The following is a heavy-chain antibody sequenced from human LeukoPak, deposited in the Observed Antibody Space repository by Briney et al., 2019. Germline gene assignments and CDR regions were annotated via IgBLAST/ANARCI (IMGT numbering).Heavy chain of an antibody. Sequence: GESLKISCKGSVYSFTNYWIGWVRQLPGKGLEWMGIIYPGDSDTRYSPSFQGQVTISADKSISTAYLQWSSLKASDTAMYYCARHPPGQHLIGRYYSYSMDVWGQGTTVSVSS. CDR2: IYPGDSDT. V-gene: IGHV5-51*01. J-gene: IGHJ6*02. CDR1: VYSFTNYW. CDR3: ARHPPGQHLIGRYYSYSMDV. D-gene: IGHD6-13*01.